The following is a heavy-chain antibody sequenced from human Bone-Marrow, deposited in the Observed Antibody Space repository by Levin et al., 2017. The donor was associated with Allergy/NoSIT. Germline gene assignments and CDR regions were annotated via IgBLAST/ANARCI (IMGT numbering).Heavy chain of an antibody. CDR1: GFTFSSYG. D-gene: IGHD2-2*01. CDR2: ISYDGSNK. CDR3: AKESFEEYQLLPNGVPFDY. Sequence: SCAASGFTFSSYGMHWVRQAPGKGLEWVAVISYDGSNKYYADSVKGRFTISRDNSKNTLYLQMNSLRAEDTAVYYCAKESFEEYQLLPNGVPFDYWGQGTLVTVSS. V-gene: IGHV3-30*18. J-gene: IGHJ4*02.